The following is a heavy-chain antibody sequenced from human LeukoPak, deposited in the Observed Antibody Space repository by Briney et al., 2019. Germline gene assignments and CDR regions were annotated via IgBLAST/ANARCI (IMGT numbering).Heavy chain of an antibody. CDR1: GGSFSGYY. Sequence: SETLPLTCAVYGGSFSGYYWNWIRQPPGKGLEWIGEINHSGSTNYNPSLKSRVNISVDTSKNQFSLKLSSVTGADTAVYYCARGNYDLGDAFDIWGQGTMVTVSS. J-gene: IGHJ3*02. V-gene: IGHV4-34*01. CDR3: ARGNYDLGDAFDI. D-gene: IGHD3-22*01. CDR2: INHSGST.